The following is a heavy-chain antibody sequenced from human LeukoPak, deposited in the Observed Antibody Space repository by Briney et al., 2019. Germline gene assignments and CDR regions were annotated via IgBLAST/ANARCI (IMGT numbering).Heavy chain of an antibody. CDR2: INPNTGGT. V-gene: IGHV1-2*02. J-gene: IGHJ6*02. CDR3: TRDPPIDYYDSSGYGRGGYYYGLDV. D-gene: IGHD3-22*01. CDR1: GYTFTGYY. Sequence: VSVKVSCKASGYTFTGYYIHWVRQAPGQGLEWMGWINPNTGGTNYAQRFQGRVTMTRDTSISTTYMELSRLRSDDTAMYYCTRDPPIDYYDSSGYGRGGYYYGLDVWGQGTTVTVSS.